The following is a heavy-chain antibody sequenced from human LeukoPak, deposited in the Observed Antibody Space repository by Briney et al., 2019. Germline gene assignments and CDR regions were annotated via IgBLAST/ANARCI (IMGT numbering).Heavy chain of an antibody. CDR2: IHFSGKA. V-gene: IGHV4-59*01. CDR3: ARFGVYYDMGV. CDR1: GGSISGYY. J-gene: IGHJ6*02. D-gene: IGHD3-16*01. Sequence: SETLSLTCTVSGGSISGYYWTWIRQPPGKGLEWIGQIHFSGKADYNPSLRSRITISVDTSKNQMSLKLSSVTAADTAVYYCARFGVYYDMGVWGQGTTVTVS.